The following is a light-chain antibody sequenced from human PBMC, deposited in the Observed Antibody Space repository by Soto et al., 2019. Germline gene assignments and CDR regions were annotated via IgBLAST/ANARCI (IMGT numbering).Light chain of an antibody. CDR1: QSINSW. V-gene: IGKV1-5*01. Sequence: DIQMTQSPSTLSASVGDRVTITCRASQSINSWVAWFQQKPVKAPKVLIYDASTLESGVPSRFSGSGSGTDFTLTISCLQSEDFATYYCQQYYSYPQITFGQGTRLEIK. CDR2: DAS. CDR3: QQYYSYPQIT. J-gene: IGKJ5*01.